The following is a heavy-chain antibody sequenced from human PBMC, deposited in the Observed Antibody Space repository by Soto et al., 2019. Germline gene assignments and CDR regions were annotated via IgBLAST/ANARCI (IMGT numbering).Heavy chain of an antibody. V-gene: IGHV1-46*03. CDR1: GYPFTRYY. CDR3: ARVRSYCSSTTCYVAQDFDC. CDR2: INPSGGST. J-gene: IGHJ4*02. Sequence: QVQLVQSGAEVKKPGASVKVSCKASGYPFTRYYMHWVRQAPGQGLEWMGIINPSGGSTSYAQRFQGRVTMTRDTSTTTVYMELSSLRSEDTAVYYCARVRSYCSSTTCYVAQDFDCWGQGTLVTVSS. D-gene: IGHD2-2*01.